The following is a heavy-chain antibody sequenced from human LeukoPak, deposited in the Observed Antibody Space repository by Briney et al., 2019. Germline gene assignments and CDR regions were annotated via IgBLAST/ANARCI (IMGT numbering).Heavy chain of an antibody. CDR3: ARHFIAGG. V-gene: IGHV3-23*01. D-gene: IGHD2-15*01. Sequence: GGSLRLSCAASGFTFSNYSMTWVRQAPGKGLQWVSSIGEGGADTHYADSVKGRFTISRDNAKNTLFLQMNSLRAEDTAVYYCARHFIAGGWGQGTLVTVTS. CDR1: GFTFSNYS. CDR2: IGEGGADT. J-gene: IGHJ4*02.